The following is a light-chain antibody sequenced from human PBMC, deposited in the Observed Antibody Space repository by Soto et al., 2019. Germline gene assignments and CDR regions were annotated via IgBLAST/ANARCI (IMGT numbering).Light chain of an antibody. V-gene: IGKV2-30*02. CDR1: QSFVRRDGSAY. CDR2: KVS. J-gene: IGKJ5*01. CDR3: KQETNWPIT. Sequence: EVGISQIQLPLLVLLGKPASISSRPNQSFVRRDGSAYFSWFQQRPGRAPRRLIYKVSNRASGVPARFSGSGSGTDFTLKISRVEAEDVGVYYCKQETNWPITFGQGTRLEIK.